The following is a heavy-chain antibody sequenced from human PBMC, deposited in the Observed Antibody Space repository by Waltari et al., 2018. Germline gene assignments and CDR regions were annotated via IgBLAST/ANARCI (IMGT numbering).Heavy chain of an antibody. CDR1: GGSFSSYT. J-gene: IGHJ4*02. D-gene: IGHD6-19*01. CDR2: INPIDGKA. CDR3: AGTKIAEAGPWYYFDY. V-gene: IGHV1-69*02. Sequence: QLQLVQSGAAVKKPGSSVKVSCKASGGSFSSYTISWVRQAPGQGLEWMGRINPIDGKADYAQKFQGRVTITANKSTSKAYMELSSLRSEEKAVYYCAGTKIAEAGPWYYFDYWGQGTLVTVSS.